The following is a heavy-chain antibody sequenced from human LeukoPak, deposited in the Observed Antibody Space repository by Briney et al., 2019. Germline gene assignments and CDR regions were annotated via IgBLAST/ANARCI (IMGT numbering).Heavy chain of an antibody. CDR3: ATSLAPGY. J-gene: IGHJ4*02. D-gene: IGHD5-12*01. Sequence: GRSLRLSCAASGFTFDDYAMHWVRQAPGKGLEWVSGISWNSGSIGYADSVKGRFTISRDNAKNSLYLQMNSLRAEDTALYYCATSLAPGYWGQGTLSPSPQ. V-gene: IGHV3-9*01. CDR1: GFTFDDYA. CDR2: ISWNSGSI.